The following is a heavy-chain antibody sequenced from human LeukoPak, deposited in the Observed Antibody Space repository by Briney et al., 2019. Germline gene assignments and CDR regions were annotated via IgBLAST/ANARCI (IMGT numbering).Heavy chain of an antibody. CDR3: ARHSGVAGTGAFDI. Sequence: SETLSLTCTVSGGSISSYYWSWIRQPPGKGLEWIGYIYYSGSTNYNPSLKSRVTISVDTSKNQFSLKLSSVTAADTVVYYCARHSGVAGTGAFDIWGQGTMVTVSS. V-gene: IGHV4-59*08. CDR1: GGSISSYY. J-gene: IGHJ3*02. CDR2: IYYSGST. D-gene: IGHD6-19*01.